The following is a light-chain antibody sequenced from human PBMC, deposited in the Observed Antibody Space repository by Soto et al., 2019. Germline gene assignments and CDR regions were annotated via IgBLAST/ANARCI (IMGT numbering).Light chain of an antibody. Sequence: EIVMTQSPATLSVSPGERATLSCRASQSVSSNLAWYQQKPGQAPRLLIYGASTRATGIPARFSGSGSGTEFIITISILQSEDFTVYYCQQYNNLITFGQGTRLEIK. CDR3: QQYNNLIT. CDR2: GAS. CDR1: QSVSSN. J-gene: IGKJ5*01. V-gene: IGKV3-15*01.